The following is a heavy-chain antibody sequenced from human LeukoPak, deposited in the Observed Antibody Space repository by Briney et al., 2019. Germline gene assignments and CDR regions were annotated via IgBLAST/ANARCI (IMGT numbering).Heavy chain of an antibody. CDR2: ISYDGSNK. J-gene: IGHJ6*02. Sequence: GGSLRLSCAASGFTFSSYAMHWVRQAPGKGLEGVAVISYDGSNKYYADSVKGRFTISRDNSKNTLYLQMNSLRAEDTAVYYCARDEAGVATAWTYYGMDVWGQGTTVTVSS. D-gene: IGHD5-12*01. CDR1: GFTFSSYA. V-gene: IGHV3-30*04. CDR3: ARDEAGVATAWTYYGMDV.